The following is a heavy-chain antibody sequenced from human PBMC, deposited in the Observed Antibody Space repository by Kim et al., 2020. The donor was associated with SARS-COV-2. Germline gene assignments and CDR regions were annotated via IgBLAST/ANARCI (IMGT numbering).Heavy chain of an antibody. CDR3: ARDRGGYDRDFDY. D-gene: IGHD5-12*01. Sequence: AQKFQGRVTMTRDTSTSTVYMELSSLRSEDTAVYYCARDRGGYDRDFDYWGPGTLVTVSS. V-gene: IGHV1-46*01. J-gene: IGHJ4*02.